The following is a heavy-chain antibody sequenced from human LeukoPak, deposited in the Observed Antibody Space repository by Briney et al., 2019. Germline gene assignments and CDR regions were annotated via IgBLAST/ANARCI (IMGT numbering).Heavy chain of an antibody. CDR2: IYSGGST. Sequence: GGSLRLSCAASGFTVSSNYMSWVRQAPGRGLEWVSVIYSGGSTYYADSVKGRFPISRDNSKNTLYLQMNSLRAEDTAVYYCARGPYYYDSSGYYYDAFDIWGQGTMVTVSS. V-gene: IGHV3-66*01. D-gene: IGHD3-22*01. CDR3: ARGPYYYDSSGYYYDAFDI. J-gene: IGHJ3*02. CDR1: GFTVSSNY.